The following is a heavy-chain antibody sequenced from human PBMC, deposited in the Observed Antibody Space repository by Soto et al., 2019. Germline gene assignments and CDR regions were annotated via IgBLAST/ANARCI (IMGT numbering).Heavy chain of an antibody. J-gene: IGHJ6*02. V-gene: IGHV3-30-3*01. CDR1: AFSFRSHA. CDR2: ISYDGTNN. Sequence: GRSLRLSCAASAFSFRSHAMYWDRQAPGKGLEWVTVISYDGTNNYYADSVKGRFTVSRDNSKNTLYLQMNSVRAEDTAVYYCARDRLYDSNTYYYKYGMDVWGQGTTVTVSS. CDR3: ARDRLYDSNTYYYKYGMDV. D-gene: IGHD3-22*01.